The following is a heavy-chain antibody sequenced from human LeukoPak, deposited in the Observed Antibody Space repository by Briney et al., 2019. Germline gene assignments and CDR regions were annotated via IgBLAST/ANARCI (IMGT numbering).Heavy chain of an antibody. CDR1: GYTFTGYY. V-gene: IGHV1-2*02. J-gene: IGHJ5*02. Sequence: ASVKVSCKASGYTFTGYYMHWVRQAPGQGLEWMGWINPNSGGTNYAQKFQGRVTMTRDTSISTAYMVLSRLRSDDTAVYYCARDHSSSWYDINWFDPWGQGTLVTVSS. CDR2: INPNSGGT. CDR3: ARDHSSSWYDINWFDP. D-gene: IGHD6-13*01.